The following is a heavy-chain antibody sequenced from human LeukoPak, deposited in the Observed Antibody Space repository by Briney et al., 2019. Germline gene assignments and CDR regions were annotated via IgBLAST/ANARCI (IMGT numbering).Heavy chain of an antibody. CDR1: GFTFDAYA. D-gene: IGHD6-19*01. CDR2: ISWNSGSI. CDR3: AKDATVGWYGGYFDY. V-gene: IGHV3-9*03. Sequence: GGSLRLSCAASGFTFDAYAMHWVRQAPGKGLEWVSGISWNSGSIGYADSVKGRFTISRDNAKNSLYLQMNSLRAEDMALYYCAKDATVGWYGGYFDYWGQGTLVTVSS. J-gene: IGHJ4*02.